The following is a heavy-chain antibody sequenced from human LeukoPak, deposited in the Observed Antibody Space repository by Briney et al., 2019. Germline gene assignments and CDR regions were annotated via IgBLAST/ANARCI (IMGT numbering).Heavy chain of an antibody. D-gene: IGHD2-21*01. CDR3: ARSLIPLGMDV. CDR1: GFTFSSYE. Sequence: GGSLRLSCAASGFTFSSYEVIWVRQAPGKGLEWVSYMSSSGTNIHYVDSVKGRFRNSRDNAKNTVCLEMNSLRSEDTAVYYCARSLIPLGMDVWGQGTTVTVSS. CDR2: MSSSGTNI. J-gene: IGHJ6*02. V-gene: IGHV3-48*03.